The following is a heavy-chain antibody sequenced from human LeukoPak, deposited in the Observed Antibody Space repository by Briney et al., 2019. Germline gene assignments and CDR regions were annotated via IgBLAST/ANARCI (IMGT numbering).Heavy chain of an antibody. CDR3: AIHYYGSGSYPSAFDI. J-gene: IGHJ3*02. Sequence: ASVKVSCKASGYTSTSYYMHWVRQAPGQGLEWMGIINPSGGSTSYAQKFQGRVTMTRDTSTSTVYMELSSLRSEDTAVYYCAIHYYGSGSYPSAFDIWGQGTMVTVSS. CDR2: INPSGGST. V-gene: IGHV1-46*01. CDR1: GYTSTSYY. D-gene: IGHD3-10*01.